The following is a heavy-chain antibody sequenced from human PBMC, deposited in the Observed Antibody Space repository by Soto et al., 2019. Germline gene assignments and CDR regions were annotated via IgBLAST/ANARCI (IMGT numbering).Heavy chain of an antibody. CDR3: ARGVVGYSYYMDV. CDR2: IYYSGST. J-gene: IGHJ6*03. CDR1: GGSISSYY. D-gene: IGHD2-15*01. V-gene: IGHV4-59*01. Sequence: PSETLALTCTVSGGSISSYYWSWIGQPPGKGLEWIGYIYYSGSTNYNPSLKSRVTISVDTSKNQFSLKLSSVTAADTAVYYCARGVVGYSYYMDVWGKGTTVTVSS.